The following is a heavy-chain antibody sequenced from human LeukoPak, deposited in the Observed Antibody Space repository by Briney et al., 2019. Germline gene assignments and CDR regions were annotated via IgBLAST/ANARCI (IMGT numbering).Heavy chain of an antibody. CDR3: ARRGNCSSTSCYPGDYYFDY. V-gene: IGHV4-61*02. D-gene: IGHD2-2*01. Sequence: SETLSLTCTVSGGSISSGSYYWSWIRQPAGKGLEWIWRIYTSGSTNYNPSLKSRVTISVDTSKNQFSLKLSSVTAADTAVYYCARRGNCSSTSCYPGDYYFDYWGQGTLVTVSS. CDR1: GGSISSGSYY. CDR2: IYTSGST. J-gene: IGHJ4*02.